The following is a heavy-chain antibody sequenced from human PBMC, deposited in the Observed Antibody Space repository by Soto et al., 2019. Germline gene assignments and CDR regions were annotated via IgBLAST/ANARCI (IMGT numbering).Heavy chain of an antibody. CDR1: GFTFSNYA. CDR2: ISGGGGST. CDR3: ARGFYGDYVRKFFDI. J-gene: IGHJ3*02. V-gene: IGHV3-23*01. D-gene: IGHD4-17*01. Sequence: EVQLLESGGTLVQPGGSLRLSCAASGFTFSNYAMYWVRQAPGKGLEWVSTISGGGGSTYSADSVKGRFTISIDNSKNTLCLQMNGLRAEDTAVYYCARGFYGDYVRKFFDIWGQGTMVTVSS.